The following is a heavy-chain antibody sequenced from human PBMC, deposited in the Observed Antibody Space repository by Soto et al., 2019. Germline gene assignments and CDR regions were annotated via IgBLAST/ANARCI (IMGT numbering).Heavy chain of an antibody. J-gene: IGHJ5*02. CDR3: ATDNSNTLRGVPFWWFDP. CDR2: INPSGDFT. CDR1: GFTFSIYW. D-gene: IGHD2-2*01. Sequence: QVQLVQSGAEVEKPGASVKVSCKASGFTFSIYWMHWVRQAPGQGLEWMGLINPSGDFTIYAQKFQGRLTLTRDTSTTTVYMELSALRSEDTAVYYCATDNSNTLRGVPFWWFDPWGQGTLVTVSS. V-gene: IGHV1-46*01.